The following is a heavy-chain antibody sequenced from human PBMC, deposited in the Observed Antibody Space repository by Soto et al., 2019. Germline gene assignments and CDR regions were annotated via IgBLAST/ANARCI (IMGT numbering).Heavy chain of an antibody. Sequence: EVQLVESGGGLVQPGGSLRLSCAASGFTLNSYSMHWVRQAPGKGLEWVSYISGSGGTIYYADSVKGRFTISRDNAKNSLSVQMNSLRDEDTAVYFCARETGLSSSGWSYYFDFWGQGTRVTVSS. V-gene: IGHV3-48*02. CDR2: ISGSGGTI. CDR3: ARETGLSSSGWSYYFDF. D-gene: IGHD6-19*01. CDR1: GFTLNSYS. J-gene: IGHJ4*02.